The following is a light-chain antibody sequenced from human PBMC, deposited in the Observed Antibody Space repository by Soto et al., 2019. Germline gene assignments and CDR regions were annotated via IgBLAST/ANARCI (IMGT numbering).Light chain of an antibody. V-gene: IGLV2-14*01. CDR1: SSDVGGYNY. J-gene: IGLJ1*01. CDR3: SSYTSTRV. CDR2: EVS. Sequence: QSVLTQPASVSVSPGQSITISCTGTSSDVGGYNYVSWYQQHPGKAPKLMIYEVSNRPSGVSNRFSGSKSGNTASLTISGLQAEDEADYYCSSYTSTRVFGTGTKVTVL.